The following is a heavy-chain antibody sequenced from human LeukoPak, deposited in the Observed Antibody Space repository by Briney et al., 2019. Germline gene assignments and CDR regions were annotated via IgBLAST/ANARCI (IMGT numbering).Heavy chain of an antibody. CDR1: GDSISSYY. V-gene: IGHV4-4*07. CDR3: AREGGSYRSFDY. D-gene: IGHD1-26*01. Sequence: KPSETLSLTCTVSGDSISSYYWSWIRQPAGKGLEWIGRMYSSGTTHYSPSLESRITMSVDTSKNQFSLRLSSVTAADTAVYYCAREGGSYRSFDYWGQGTLVTVSS. J-gene: IGHJ4*02. CDR2: MYSSGTT.